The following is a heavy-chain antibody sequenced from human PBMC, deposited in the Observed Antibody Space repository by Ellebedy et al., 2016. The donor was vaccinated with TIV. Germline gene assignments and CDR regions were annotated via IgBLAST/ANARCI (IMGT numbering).Heavy chain of an antibody. CDR3: AIDPQEIYDVGFDS. CDR1: GFTFSSYA. D-gene: IGHD3-22*01. CDR2: ISVNGGST. J-gene: IGHJ5*01. Sequence: GESLKISCAASGFTFSSYAMSWVRQAAGQGLEWVSTISVNGGSTYYADSVKGRFTISRDNSKNTLYLQMNSLRAEDTAVYYCAIDPQEIYDVGFDSWGQGTLVTVSS. V-gene: IGHV3-23*01.